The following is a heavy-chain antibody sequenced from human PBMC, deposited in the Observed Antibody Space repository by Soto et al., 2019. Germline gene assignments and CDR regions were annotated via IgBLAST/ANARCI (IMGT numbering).Heavy chain of an antibody. CDR1: GGSVTSATYY. CDR2: IYYTGRT. Sequence: PSETLSLTCTVSGGSVTSATYYWSWIRQPPGRGPEWIGYIYYTGRTNYNPSLKSRVTTSVDTSKNQFSLKLTSVTAADTAVYFCAAQRVAVAVLGVSWGQGTLVTVSS. CDR3: AAQRVAVAVLGVS. J-gene: IGHJ5*02. V-gene: IGHV4-61*01. D-gene: IGHD6-19*01.